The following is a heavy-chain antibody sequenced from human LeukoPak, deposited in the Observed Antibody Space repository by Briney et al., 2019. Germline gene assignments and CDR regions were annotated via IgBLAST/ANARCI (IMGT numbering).Heavy chain of an antibody. D-gene: IGHD3-22*01. Sequence: GGTLRLSCAASGFTFSSYGMSWVRQAPGKGLEWVSAISGSGGSRYYADSVKGRFTISRDNSKNTLYLQMNSLRAEDTAVYYCARYTYYYDSSGYSGDAFDIWGQGTMVTVSS. CDR2: ISGSGGSR. V-gene: IGHV3-23*01. J-gene: IGHJ3*02. CDR3: ARYTYYYDSSGYSGDAFDI. CDR1: GFTFSSYG.